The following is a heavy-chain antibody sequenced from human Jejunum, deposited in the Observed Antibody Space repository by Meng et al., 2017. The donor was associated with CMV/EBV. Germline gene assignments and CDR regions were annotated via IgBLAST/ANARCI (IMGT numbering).Heavy chain of an antibody. J-gene: IGHJ4*02. V-gene: IGHV3-30*18. Sequence: TFSSYGMHWVRQAPGKGLWWVAVISYDGSKKLYADSMKDRFIISGDNSRNTLYLQMNTLRAEDTAVYYCAKDRVTTFGGVIVTFENWGQGTLVTVSS. D-gene: IGHD3-16*02. CDR2: ISYDGSKK. CDR1: TFSSYG. CDR3: AKDRVTTFGGVIVTFEN.